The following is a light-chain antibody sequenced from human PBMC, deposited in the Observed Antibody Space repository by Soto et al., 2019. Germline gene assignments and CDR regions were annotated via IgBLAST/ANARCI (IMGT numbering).Light chain of an antibody. CDR2: RVS. CDR1: QSLVHSDGDTY. CDR3: MQGTHWPPYT. Sequence: DVVMTQSPLSLPVNLGEPAAISCRSTQSLVHSDGDTYLSWFHQRPGQSPRRLIFRVSKRHFGVPLRVIGSGSGTDFTLEITSVEAEDVGVYYCMQGTHWPPYTFGQGTRLEIK. V-gene: IGKV2-30*02. J-gene: IGKJ2*01.